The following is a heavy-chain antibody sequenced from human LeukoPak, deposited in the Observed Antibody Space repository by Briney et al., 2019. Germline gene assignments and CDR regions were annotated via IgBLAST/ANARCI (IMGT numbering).Heavy chain of an antibody. CDR3: ARYCDVCSCRDV. Sequence: SQTLSLTCTVSGGSINSGEYYWRWIRQPPGKGLEWIAYIYYSGSTYSHPSLKSRLALSVDTSKNQFSLKLSSVTAADTAVYFGARYCDVCSCRDVWGKGTTVTVSP. CDR1: GGSINSGEYY. CDR2: IYYSGST. V-gene: IGHV4-30-4*08. J-gene: IGHJ6*04. D-gene: IGHD3-10*02.